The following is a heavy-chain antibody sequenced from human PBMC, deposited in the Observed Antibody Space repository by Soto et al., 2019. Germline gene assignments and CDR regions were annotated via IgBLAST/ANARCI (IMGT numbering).Heavy chain of an antibody. J-gene: IGHJ4*02. CDR1: GYTFTNYG. CDR2: ISAYNGNT. V-gene: IGHV1-18*01. CDR3: GGTYCTIGVCYSTEFDC. D-gene: IGHD2-8*01. Sequence: SSVKVSFKASGYTFTNYGFTWVLQAPGQGLEWMGWISAYNGNTNYAQKVQGRVTMTTDTPTSTAYMELKSQQSDDTAVYYCGGTYCTIGVCYSTEFDCWGQRRLGTVAS.